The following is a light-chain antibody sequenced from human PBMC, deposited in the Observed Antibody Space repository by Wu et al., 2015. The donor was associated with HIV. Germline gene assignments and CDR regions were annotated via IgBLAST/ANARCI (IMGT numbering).Light chain of an antibody. V-gene: IGKV1-27*01. J-gene: IGKJ1*01. CDR2: GAS. CDR1: QGISNY. Sequence: DIQMTQSPSSLSASVGDRVTITCRATQGISNYLAWYQQKPGKVPTVLVYGASTLLSGVPSRFSGSGSGTDFTLTISSLQPEDVATYYCQQYNFYSRTFGQGTKVEVK. CDR3: QQYNFYSRT.